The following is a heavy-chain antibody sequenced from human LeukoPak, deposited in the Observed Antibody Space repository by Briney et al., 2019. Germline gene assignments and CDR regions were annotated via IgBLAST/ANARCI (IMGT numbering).Heavy chain of an antibody. D-gene: IGHD5-12*01. V-gene: IGHV1-69*05. CDR2: IIPIFGTA. J-gene: IGHJ4*02. CDR1: GGTYSSYA. Sequence: SVKVSCKASGGTYSSYAISWVRQAPGQGLEWMGGIIPIFGTANYAQKFQGRVTITTDESTSTAYMELSSLRSEDTAVYYCARTQSGYDLFDYWGQGTLVTVSS. CDR3: ARTQSGYDLFDY.